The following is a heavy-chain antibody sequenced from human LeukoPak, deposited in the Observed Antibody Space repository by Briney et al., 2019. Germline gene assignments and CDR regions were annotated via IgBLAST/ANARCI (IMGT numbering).Heavy chain of an antibody. CDR2: FDPEDGET. J-gene: IGHJ4*02. V-gene: IGHV1-24*01. Sequence: ASEKVSCKVSGYTLTELSMHWVRQAPGKGLEWMGGFDPEDGETIYAQKFQGRVTMATDTSTGTVYMELRSLRSDDTAMYYCARANNWNYALGYWGQGTLVTVSS. CDR1: GYTLTELS. D-gene: IGHD1-7*01. CDR3: ARANNWNYALGY.